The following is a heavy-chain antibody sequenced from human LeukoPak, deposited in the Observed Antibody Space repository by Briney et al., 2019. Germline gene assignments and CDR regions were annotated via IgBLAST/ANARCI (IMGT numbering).Heavy chain of an antibody. CDR2: IIPILGIA. CDR1: GGTFSSYT. D-gene: IGHD6-13*01. J-gene: IGHJ6*02. CDR3: ARGQQLVDMDV. Sequence: ASVKVSCKASGGTFSSYTISWVRQAPGQGLEWMGRIIPILGIANYAQKFQGRVTITADKSTSTAYMELSSLRPEDTAVYYCARGQQLVDMDVWGQGTTVTVSS. V-gene: IGHV1-69*02.